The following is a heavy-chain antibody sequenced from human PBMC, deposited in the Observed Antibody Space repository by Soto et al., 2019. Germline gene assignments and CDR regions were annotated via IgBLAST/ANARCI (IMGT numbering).Heavy chain of an antibody. V-gene: IGHV3-30*18. CDR2: ISYDGSNK. D-gene: IGHD3-16*01. Sequence: QVQLVESGGGVVQPGRSLRLSCAASGFTFSSYGMHWVRQAPGKGLEWVAVISYDGSNKYYADSVKGRFTISSDISQNTLYLQVNSLIAEDTAVYYCANSLGQIYYFDYWGQGTLVTVST. CDR1: GFTFSSYG. J-gene: IGHJ4*02. CDR3: ANSLGQIYYFDY.